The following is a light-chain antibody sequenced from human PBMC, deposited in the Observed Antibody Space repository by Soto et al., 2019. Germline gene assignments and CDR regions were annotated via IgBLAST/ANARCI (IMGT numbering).Light chain of an antibody. J-gene: IGKJ5*01. Sequence: DIQMTQSPSSLSASVGDRVTITCLARQSISSYLNWYQQKPGKAPKLLIYAASSWPSEVPSRFSVSGSGTDFTLTISSLQPEDFATYYCQQNYSSPITFGQGTRLEIK. CDR3: QQNYSSPIT. V-gene: IGKV1-39*01. CDR2: AAS. CDR1: QSISSY.